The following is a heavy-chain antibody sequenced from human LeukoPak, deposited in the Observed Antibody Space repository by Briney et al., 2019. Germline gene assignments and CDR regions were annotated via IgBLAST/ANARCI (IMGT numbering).Heavy chain of an antibody. V-gene: IGHV3-53*01. Sequence: PGGSLRLSCAASGFTFSSYWMSWVRQAPGKGLEWVSVIYSGGNTYYADSVKGRFTMSRDNSKNTLYLQMNSLRAEDTAVYYCARGAVAPDTWGQGTMVTVSS. CDR1: GFTFSSYW. J-gene: IGHJ3*02. CDR2: IYSGGNT. D-gene: IGHD2-15*01. CDR3: ARGAVAPDT.